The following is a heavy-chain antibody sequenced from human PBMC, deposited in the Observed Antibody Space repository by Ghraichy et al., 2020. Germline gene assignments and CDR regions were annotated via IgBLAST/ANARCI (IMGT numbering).Heavy chain of an antibody. CDR2: IYYSGST. V-gene: IGHV4-39*01. J-gene: IGHJ4*02. D-gene: IGHD3-16*02. CDR1: GGSINSSSYY. CDR3: ARNTFGGVIVG. Sequence: SETLSLTCTVSGGSINSSSYYWGWIRQPPGKGLEWIGTIYYSGSTYYNPSLKSRVTISVDTSKNQFSLKLSSVTAADTAVYYCARNTFGGVIVGWGQGTLVTVSS.